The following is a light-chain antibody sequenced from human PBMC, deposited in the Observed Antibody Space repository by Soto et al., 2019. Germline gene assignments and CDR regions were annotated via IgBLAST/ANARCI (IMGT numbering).Light chain of an antibody. V-gene: IGKV1-9*01. CDR1: QGISRY. J-gene: IGKJ1*01. CDR3: QQLNSFPWT. CDR2: AAS. Sequence: IQLTQSPSSLSASVGDRVTITCWASQGISRYLAWYQQKPGEAPKLLIYAASTLQTGVPSRFSGSGSGTDFTLTISSLQPEDFATYYCQQLNSFPWTFGQGSTVEIK.